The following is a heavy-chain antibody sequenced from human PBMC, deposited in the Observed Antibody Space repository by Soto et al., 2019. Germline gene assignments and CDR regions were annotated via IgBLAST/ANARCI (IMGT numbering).Heavy chain of an antibody. CDR3: AGTTSHQWYYMDV. CDR2: TYYRSRWYN. CDR1: GDRVSSNSAV. Sequence: PSQTLSLTCAISGDRVSSNSAVWNWIRLSPSRGLEWLARTYYRSRWYNDYAVSVRSRITVNPDTSKNQFSLQLTSVTPEDTAVYYCAGTTSHQWYYMDVWGKGTTVTVSS. J-gene: IGHJ6*03. D-gene: IGHD1-7*01. V-gene: IGHV6-1*01.